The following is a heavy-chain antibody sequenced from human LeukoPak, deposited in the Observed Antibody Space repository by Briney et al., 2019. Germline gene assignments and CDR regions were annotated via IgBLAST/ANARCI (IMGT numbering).Heavy chain of an antibody. CDR3: ARDPLRYLRVGHYDY. CDR1: GLTFSNSA. V-gene: IGHV3-21*01. J-gene: IGHJ4*02. Sequence: GGSLRLSCAASGLTFSNSAMNWVRQVPGKGREWVSSIDYDSSHIYYAASVRGRFTISRDNARNSVYLQMNSLRVEDTAVYYCARDPLRYLRVGHYDYWGQGTLVAVSS. D-gene: IGHD3-9*01. CDR2: IDYDSSHI.